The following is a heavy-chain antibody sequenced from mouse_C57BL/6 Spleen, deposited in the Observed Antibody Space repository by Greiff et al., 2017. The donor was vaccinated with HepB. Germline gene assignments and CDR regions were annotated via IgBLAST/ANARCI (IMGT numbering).Heavy chain of an antibody. CDR3: ARGYDYDVGPWFAY. CDR2: ISYDGSN. Sequence: VQLKESGPGLVKPSQSLSLTCSVTGYSITSGYYWNWIRQFPGNKLEWMGYISYDGSNNYNPSLKNRISITRDTSKNQFFLKLNSVTTEDTATYYCARGYDYDVGPWFAYWGQGTLVTVSA. V-gene: IGHV3-6*01. CDR1: GYSITSGYY. J-gene: IGHJ3*01. D-gene: IGHD2-4*01.